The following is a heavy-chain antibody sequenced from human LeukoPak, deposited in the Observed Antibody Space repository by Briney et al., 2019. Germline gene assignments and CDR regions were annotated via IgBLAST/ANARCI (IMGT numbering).Heavy chain of an antibody. V-gene: IGHV3-21*01. D-gene: IGHD5-18*01. Sequence: GGSLRLSCAASGFTFSSYSMNWVRQAPGEGLEWVSSISSSYIYYADSVKGRFTISRDNAKNSLYLQMNSLRAEDTAVYYCASLGKGYSYGYGSNYWGQGTLVTVSS. CDR1: GFTFSSYS. J-gene: IGHJ4*02. CDR3: ASLGKGYSYGYGSNY. CDR2: ISSSYI.